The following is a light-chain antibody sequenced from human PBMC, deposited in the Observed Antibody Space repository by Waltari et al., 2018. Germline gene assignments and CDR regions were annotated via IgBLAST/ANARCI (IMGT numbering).Light chain of an antibody. Sequence: QSALKQPPSVSGSPGQSVTISCAGTSSDVGCCNRVSWYQQPPGPAPKLMIFEDNNRPSGGPYRFSGSIFGNTASLTISGLQAEDEADYYCSSYTTSDTLIFGGGTKLTVL. J-gene: IGLJ2*01. V-gene: IGLV2-18*02. CDR2: EDN. CDR3: SSYTTSDTLI. CDR1: SSDVGCCNR.